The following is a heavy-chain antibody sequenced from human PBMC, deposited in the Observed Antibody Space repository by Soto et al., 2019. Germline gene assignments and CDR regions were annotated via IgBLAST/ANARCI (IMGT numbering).Heavy chain of an antibody. CDR1: GFTFSNYW. CDR3: AKDFCDTLGVVAF. D-gene: IGHD3-22*01. Sequence: PGGSLRLSCAASGFTFSNYWMNWVRQAPGKGLEWVAVISYDGGNKYYADSVKGRFTISRDNSKSTLYLQMGSLRAEDTAVYHCAKDFCDTLGVVAFCGKATTVTGSS. V-gene: IGHV3-30*18. J-gene: IGHJ6*04. CDR2: ISYDGGNK.